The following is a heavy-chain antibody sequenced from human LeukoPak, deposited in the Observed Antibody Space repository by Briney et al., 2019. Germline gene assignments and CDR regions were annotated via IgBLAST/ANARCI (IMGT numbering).Heavy chain of an antibody. Sequence: ASVKVTCKASGYTFTGYYMHWVRQAPGQGLEWMGWINPNSGNTGYAQKFQGRVTMTRNTSISTAYMELSSLRSEDTAVYYCARARISMVRGRYYFDYWGQGTLLTVSS. D-gene: IGHD3-10*01. CDR3: ARARISMVRGRYYFDY. V-gene: IGHV1-8*02. CDR1: GYTFTGYY. CDR2: INPNSGNT. J-gene: IGHJ4*02.